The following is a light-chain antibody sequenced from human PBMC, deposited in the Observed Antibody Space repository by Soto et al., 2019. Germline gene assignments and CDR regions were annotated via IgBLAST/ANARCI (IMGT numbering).Light chain of an antibody. CDR2: DAY. Sequence: EVVLTQSPVTLSLSPGERATLSCRASQSFRGLLAWYQQKPGQAPRLLIYDAYNRATGIPPRFSGSGSGTDFTLTINGVEPEDFAMYYCQQHGTARFSFGQGTKVDIK. J-gene: IGKJ2*03. CDR3: QQHGTARFS. V-gene: IGKV3-11*01. CDR1: QSFRGL.